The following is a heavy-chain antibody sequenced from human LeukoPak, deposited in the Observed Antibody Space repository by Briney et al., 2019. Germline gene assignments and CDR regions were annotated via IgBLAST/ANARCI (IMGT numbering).Heavy chain of an antibody. CDR1: GLTFDDYA. CDR3: AKSIAAAGYYYYGMDV. J-gene: IGHJ6*02. Sequence: GGSLRLSCAASGLTFDDYAMHWVRQAPGKGLEWVSLISEDGSSTYYADSVKGRFTISRDNSNNSLYLQMNSLRLEDTALYYCAKSIAAAGYYYYGMDVWGQGTTVTVSS. CDR2: ISEDGSST. D-gene: IGHD6-13*01. V-gene: IGHV3-43*02.